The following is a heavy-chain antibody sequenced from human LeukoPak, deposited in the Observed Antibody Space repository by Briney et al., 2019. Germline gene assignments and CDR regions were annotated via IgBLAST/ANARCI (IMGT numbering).Heavy chain of an antibody. CDR1: GYTFTGYH. CDR3: ASDPTRNYYYGMDV. Sequence: ASVKVSCKASGYTFTGYHMHWVRQAPGQGLEWMGWINPNSGGTNYAQKFQGRVTMTRDTSISTAYMELSRLRSDDTAVYYCASDPTRNYYYGMDVWGQGTTVTVSS. J-gene: IGHJ6*02. V-gene: IGHV1-2*02. CDR2: INPNSGGT.